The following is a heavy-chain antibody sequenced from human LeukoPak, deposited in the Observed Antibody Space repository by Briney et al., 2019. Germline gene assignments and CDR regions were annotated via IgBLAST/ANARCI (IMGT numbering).Heavy chain of an antibody. V-gene: IGHV1-18*01. J-gene: IGHJ4*02. CDR2: ISAYNGNT. Sequence: ASVKVSCKVSGGGFSSYAVSWVRQAPGQGLEWMGWISAYNGNTNYAQKLQGRVTMTTDTSTSTAYMELRSLRSDDTAVYYCARGEAALYYFDYWGQGTLVTVSS. D-gene: IGHD1-26*01. CDR3: ARGEAALYYFDY. CDR1: GGGFSSYA.